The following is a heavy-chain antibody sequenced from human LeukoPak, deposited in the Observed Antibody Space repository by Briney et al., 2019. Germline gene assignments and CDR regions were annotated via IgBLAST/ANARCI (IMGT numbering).Heavy chain of an antibody. CDR2: IYYSGST. D-gene: IGHD1-20*01. CDR3: ARDHNWNLRYYYYMDV. CDR1: GGSISSYY. Sequence: SETLSLTCTVSGGSISSYYWSWLRQPPGKGLEWIGYIYYSGSTNYNPSLKSRVTISVDTSKNQFSLKLSSVTAADTAVYYCARDHNWNLRYYYYMDVWGKGTTVTVSS. V-gene: IGHV4-59*01. J-gene: IGHJ6*03.